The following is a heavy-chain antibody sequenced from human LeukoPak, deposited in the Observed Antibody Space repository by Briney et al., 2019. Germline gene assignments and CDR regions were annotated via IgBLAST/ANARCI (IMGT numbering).Heavy chain of an antibody. CDR1: RFTFSTYW. Sequence: GGSLRLSCAASRFTFSTYWMHWVRQAPGKGLVWVSRINSYGSSTDYADSVKGRFTISRDNAKNTLYLQMHSLRAEDTAVYYCAELGITMIGGVWGKGTTVTISS. CDR3: AELGITMIGGV. J-gene: IGHJ6*04. D-gene: IGHD3-10*02. CDR2: INSYGSST. V-gene: IGHV3-74*01.